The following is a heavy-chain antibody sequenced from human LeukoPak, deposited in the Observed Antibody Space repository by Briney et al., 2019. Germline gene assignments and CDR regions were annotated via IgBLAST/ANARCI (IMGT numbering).Heavy chain of an antibody. Sequence: GRSLRLSCAASGFTFSSYGMHWVRQAPGKGLEWVAVISYDGSNEYYADSVKGRFTISRDNSKNTLYLQMNSLRGDDTAVYYCAKDPTKRYYDFWSGYTFDYWGQGTLVTVSS. V-gene: IGHV3-30*18. D-gene: IGHD3-3*01. CDR3: AKDPTKRYYDFWSGYTFDY. CDR1: GFTFSSYG. J-gene: IGHJ4*02. CDR2: ISYDGSNE.